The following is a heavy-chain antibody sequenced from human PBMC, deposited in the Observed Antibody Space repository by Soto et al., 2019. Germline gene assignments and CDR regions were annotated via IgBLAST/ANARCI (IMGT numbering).Heavy chain of an antibody. CDR2: TSFSGGRT. Sequence: TGGSLRLSCAASGFIFSNYGMTWVRQCPGRGLEWVSTTSFSGGRTYYADSVKGRFTISRDNSNNTLFLQMSSLRAEDTAIYYCAKDSRAFCGGDCSKDYWGQGTLVTVSS. CDR1: GFIFSNYG. CDR3: AKDSRAFCGGDCSKDY. D-gene: IGHD2-21*02. J-gene: IGHJ4*02. V-gene: IGHV3-23*01.